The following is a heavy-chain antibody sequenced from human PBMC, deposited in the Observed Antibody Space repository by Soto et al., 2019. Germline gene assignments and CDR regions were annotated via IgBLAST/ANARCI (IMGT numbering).Heavy chain of an antibody. J-gene: IGHJ4*02. Sequence: QVQLVQSGAVVKKPGASVKVSCKASEYTFTSYDINWVRQATGQGLEWMGWMNPNSGNTGYAQKFQGRVTKTSNTSKSTAYRELSSVRSEDTAVYYCARELSSGGFTNWGQGTLVNVSS. CDR2: MNPNSGNT. CDR1: EYTFTSYD. V-gene: IGHV1-8*01. D-gene: IGHD6-19*01. CDR3: ARELSSGGFTN.